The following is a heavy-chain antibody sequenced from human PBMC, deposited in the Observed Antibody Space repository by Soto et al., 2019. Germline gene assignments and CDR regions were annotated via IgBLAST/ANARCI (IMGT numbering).Heavy chain of an antibody. Sequence: QVQLVQSGAEVKKPGSSVKVSCKASGGIFSTYAISWLRQAPGQGLEWMGGIIPIFGTPNYAQRVQGRGTITADESTSPAYMGLSRMRSEDTAVYYCARDRDDYGSGNYYNRIDFWGQGTLVTVSS. CDR3: ARDRDDYGSGNYYNRIDF. CDR2: IIPIFGTP. J-gene: IGHJ4*02. CDR1: GGIFSTYA. V-gene: IGHV1-69*01. D-gene: IGHD3-10*01.